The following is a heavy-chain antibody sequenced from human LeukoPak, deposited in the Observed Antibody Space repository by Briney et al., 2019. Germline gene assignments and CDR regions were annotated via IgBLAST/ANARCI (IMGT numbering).Heavy chain of an antibody. D-gene: IGHD2-21*02. Sequence: GGSLRLSCAASGFTFSSYEMNWVRQAPGKGLEWVSYISSSGSTIYYADSVKGRFTISRDNAKNSLYLQMNSLRAEDTAVYYCARDRVVVTAIQNRYIDYWGQGTLVTVSS. CDR2: ISSSGSTI. CDR1: GFTFSSYE. V-gene: IGHV3-48*03. CDR3: ARDRVVVTAIQNRYIDY. J-gene: IGHJ4*02.